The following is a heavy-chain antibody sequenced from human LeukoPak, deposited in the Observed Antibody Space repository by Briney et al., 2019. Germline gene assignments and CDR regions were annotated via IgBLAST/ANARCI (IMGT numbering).Heavy chain of an antibody. CDR2: IYTSGST. CDR3: ARSMYYDFWSGYRHYYYYMDV. V-gene: IGHV4-4*07. Sequence: SETLSLTCTVSGGSISSYYWSWIRQPAGKGLEWIGRIYTSGSTNYNPSLKSRVTISVDTSKNQFSLKLSSVTAADTAVYYCARSMYYDFWSGYRHYYYYMDVWGKGTTVTVSS. J-gene: IGHJ6*03. D-gene: IGHD3-3*01. CDR1: GGSISSYY.